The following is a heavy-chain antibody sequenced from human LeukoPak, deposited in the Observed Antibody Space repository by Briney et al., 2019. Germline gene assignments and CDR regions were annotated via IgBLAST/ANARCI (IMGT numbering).Heavy chain of an antibody. J-gene: IGHJ5*02. Sequence: GESLRLSCIGSGFTFTNYAMTWVRQAPGKGLEWVSTIGGSGGRTYHADSVKGRFTISRDNARNSLYLEMNSLRADDTAMYFCARSVVPAGAWFDPWGQGTLVIVS. D-gene: IGHD2-15*01. CDR2: IGGSGGRT. CDR3: ARSVVPAGAWFDP. V-gene: IGHV3-23*01. CDR1: GFTFTNYA.